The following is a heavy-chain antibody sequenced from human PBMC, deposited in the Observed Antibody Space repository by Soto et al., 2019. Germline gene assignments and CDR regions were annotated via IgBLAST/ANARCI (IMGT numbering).Heavy chain of an antibody. CDR1: GFAFTRYS. CDR2: ISSTTNYI. Sequence: PGGSLRLSCAASGFAFTRYSMNWVRQAPGKGLEWVSSISSTTNYIYYADSMKGRFTVSRDNAKNSVYLEMNSLSAEDTAVYYCARESEDLTSNFDYWGQGTLVTVSS. CDR3: ARESEDLTSNFDY. J-gene: IGHJ4*02. V-gene: IGHV3-21*01.